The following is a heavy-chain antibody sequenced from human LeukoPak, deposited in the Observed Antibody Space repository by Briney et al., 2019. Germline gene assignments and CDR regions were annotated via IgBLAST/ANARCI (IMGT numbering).Heavy chain of an antibody. V-gene: IGHV3-33*01. CDR1: GFTFSSYG. CDR2: IWYDGSNK. D-gene: IGHD3-22*01. Sequence: GGSLRLSCAASGFTFSSYGMHWVRQAPGKGLEWVAGIWYDGSNKNYADSVKGRFTASRDSSKNTLYLQMNSLTVEDTAVYYCARARNDYDSNGFSALDYWGQGTLVTVSS. J-gene: IGHJ4*02. CDR3: ARARNDYDSNGFSALDY.